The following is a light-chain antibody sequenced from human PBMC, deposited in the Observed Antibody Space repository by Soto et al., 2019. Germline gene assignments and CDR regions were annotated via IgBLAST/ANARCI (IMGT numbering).Light chain of an antibody. Sequence: DIVMTQTPLSLSVTPGESASISCRSSQSLLHSNGYNYLDWYLQRPGQSPQLLIYMASNRPSGVPDKFSASGSGTHFTLTISRVEAEDVGTYYRMQALQTLTFGGVTKVEFK. CDR1: QSLLHSNGYNY. CDR3: MQALQTLT. V-gene: IGKV2-28*01. J-gene: IGKJ4*01. CDR2: MAS.